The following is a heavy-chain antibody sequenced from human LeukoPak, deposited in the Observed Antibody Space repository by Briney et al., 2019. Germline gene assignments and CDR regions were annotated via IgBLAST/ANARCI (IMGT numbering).Heavy chain of an antibody. CDR2: ISGSGGST. D-gene: IGHD3-3*01. V-gene: IGHV3-23*01. CDR1: GFTFSSYA. Sequence: GGSLRLSCAASGFTFSSYAMSWVGQAPGKGLEGGSAISGSGGSTYYADSVKGGFTIYRDNSKNTLYMQMNSLRAEDTAVYYCAKDQSGYPEYFQHWGQGTLVTVSS. CDR3: AKDQSGYPEYFQH. J-gene: IGHJ1*01.